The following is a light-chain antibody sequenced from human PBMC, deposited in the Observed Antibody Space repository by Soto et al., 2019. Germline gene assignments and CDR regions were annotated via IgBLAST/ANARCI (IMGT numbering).Light chain of an antibody. V-gene: IGKV1-5*03. CDR3: QQYKNYSPWT. CDR1: QSINSW. J-gene: IGKJ1*01. Sequence: DIQMTQSPSTLSASVGDRVSITCRASQSINSWLAWYQQKPGKAPNLLIYKASSLESGVPSRFSGSGSGTEFTLTISSLQPDDSATYYCQQYKNYSPWTFGQGTEVEIK. CDR2: KAS.